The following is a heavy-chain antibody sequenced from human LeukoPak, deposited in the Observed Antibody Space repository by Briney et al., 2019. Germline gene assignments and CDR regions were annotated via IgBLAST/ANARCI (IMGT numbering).Heavy chain of an antibody. CDR3: ARELYYYGSGSYYYYYYGMDV. Sequence: GGSLRLSCAASGFTVSSNYMSWVRQAPGKGLEWVSVIYSGGSTYYADSVKGRFTISRDNSKNTLYLQMNSLRAEDTAVYYCARELYYYGSGSYYYYYYGMDVWGQGTTVTVSS. CDR2: IYSGGST. V-gene: IGHV3-53*01. CDR1: GFTVSSNY. J-gene: IGHJ6*02. D-gene: IGHD3-10*01.